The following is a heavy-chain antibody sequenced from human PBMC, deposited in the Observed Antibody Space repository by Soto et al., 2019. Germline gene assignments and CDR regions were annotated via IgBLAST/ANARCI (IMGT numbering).Heavy chain of an antibody. Sequence: QVQLVQSGAEVKKPGSSVKVSCKASGGTFSSYAISWVRQAPGQGLEWMGGIIPIFGTANYAQKFQGRVTITSHESTSTAYMELSSLRSEDTAVYYCVCTKFRGGYYYYGMYVWGQGTTVTVSS. V-gene: IGHV1-69*01. J-gene: IGHJ6*02. CDR2: IIPIFGTA. CDR3: VCTKFRGGYYYYGMYV. D-gene: IGHD3-10*01. CDR1: GGTFSSYA.